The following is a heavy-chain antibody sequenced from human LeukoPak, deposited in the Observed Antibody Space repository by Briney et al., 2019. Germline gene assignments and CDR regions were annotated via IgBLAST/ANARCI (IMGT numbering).Heavy chain of an antibody. D-gene: IGHD3-22*01. CDR1: GYTFTSYG. V-gene: IGHV1-18*01. CDR2: ISAYNGNT. CDR3: AQSSGYYSNWFDP. J-gene: IGHJ5*02. Sequence: GSVKVSCKASGYTFTSYGISWVRQAPGQGLEWMGWISAYNGNTNYAQKLQGRVTMTTDTSTSTAYMELRSLRSDDTAVYYCAQSSGYYSNWFDPWAREPWSPSPQ.